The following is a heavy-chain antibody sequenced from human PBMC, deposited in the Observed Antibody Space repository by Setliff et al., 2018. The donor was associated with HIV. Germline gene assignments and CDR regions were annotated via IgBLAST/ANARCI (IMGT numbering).Heavy chain of an antibody. V-gene: IGHV1-69*13. CDR1: GGTFSSYI. Sequence: GASVKVSCKASGGTFSSYITAWVRQAPGQGLEWMGGIHPIFGTTNYARDFMGRVSITADESTNTAYMELSSLRSDDAAIYYCARGIPRGTVFGVVGYFGYWGQGTPVTVSS. CDR2: IHPIFGTT. J-gene: IGHJ4*02. CDR3: ARGIPRGTVFGVVGYFGY. D-gene: IGHD3-3*01.